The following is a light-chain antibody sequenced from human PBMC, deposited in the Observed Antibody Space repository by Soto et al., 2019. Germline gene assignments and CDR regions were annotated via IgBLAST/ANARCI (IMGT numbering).Light chain of an antibody. CDR3: SAXXXGXQGAV. J-gene: IGLJ2*01. Sequence: QSVLTQPPSASGTPGQRVXXXXXGXSXXIXGNTVNWYQQRPGTAPKVLIYSSNQRPSGVPDRFAASKSGTSASLAISGLQSEDEGDYHCSAXXXGXQGAVFGGGTKVTVL. CDR2: SSN. V-gene: IGLV1-44*01. CDR1: SXXIXGNT.